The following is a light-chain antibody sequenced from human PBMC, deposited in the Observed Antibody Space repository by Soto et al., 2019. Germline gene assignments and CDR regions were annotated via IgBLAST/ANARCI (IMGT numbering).Light chain of an antibody. CDR1: QTISSW. CDR2: KAS. CDR3: QQSNSYPST. V-gene: IGKV1-5*03. J-gene: IGKJ1*01. Sequence: DIQMTQSPSTLSASVGDRVTITCRASQTISSWLAWYQQKPGKAPKLLIYKASSLKSGVPSRFSVSGSGTEFTLTISSLQPDDFAPYYCQQSNSYPSTVGQGTKVELK.